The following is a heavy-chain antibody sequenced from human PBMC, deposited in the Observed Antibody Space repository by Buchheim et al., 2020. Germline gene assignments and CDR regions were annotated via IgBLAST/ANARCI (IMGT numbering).Heavy chain of an antibody. CDR3: ASGGWEATDYYYYGMDV. D-gene: IGHD1-26*01. J-gene: IGHJ6*02. V-gene: IGHV1-2*04. CDR2: INPKKGDT. CDR1: GYTFTGYY. Sequence: QVQLVQSGAEVKKPGASVKVSCKASGYTFTGYYLHWVRQAPGQGLEWMGWINPKKGDTKYTQMFQGWVTMTRDTSISTAYMELNRLRSDDTAVYYCASGGWEATDYYYYGMDVWGQGTT.